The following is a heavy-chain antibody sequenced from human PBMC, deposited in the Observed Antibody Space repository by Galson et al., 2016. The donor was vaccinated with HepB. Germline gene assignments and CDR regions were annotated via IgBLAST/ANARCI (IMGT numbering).Heavy chain of an antibody. CDR3: ARDRFPRVTRGRNWFDP. CDR1: GFTFGTYG. CDR2: LWYDGTHK. J-gene: IGHJ5*02. D-gene: IGHD2-21*02. V-gene: IGHV3-33*08. Sequence: SLRLSCAGSGFTFGTYGIHWVRQAPGKGLEWVAILWYDGTHKYYADSVKGRFTVSRDNSKNTLYLQMNSLRAEDTAVYYCARDRFPRVTRGRNWFDPWGQGTLVTVSS.